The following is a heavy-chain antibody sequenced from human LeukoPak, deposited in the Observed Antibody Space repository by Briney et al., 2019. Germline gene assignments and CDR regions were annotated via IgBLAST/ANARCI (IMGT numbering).Heavy chain of an antibody. J-gene: IGHJ4*02. CDR1: GFTFSTYN. D-gene: IGHD3-9*01. CDR3: ARGHYDILTASYKWTPDY. Sequence: PGGSLRLSCAASGFTFSTYNMNWVRQAPGKGLEWVSSITSGGTYTYYADSVKGRFTTSRDNAKNSLSLQLSSLRAEDTAEYYCARGHYDILTASYKWTPDYWGQGILVTVSS. CDR2: ITSGGTYT. V-gene: IGHV3-21*06.